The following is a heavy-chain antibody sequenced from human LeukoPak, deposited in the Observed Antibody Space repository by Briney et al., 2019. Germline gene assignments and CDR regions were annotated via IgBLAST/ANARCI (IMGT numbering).Heavy chain of an antibody. J-gene: IGHJ3*02. CDR3: AHLGYCSSTSCSSTLLDAFDI. Sequence: GGSLRLSCAASGFTFSSYGMHWLRQAPGKGLEWVAVIWYDGSNKYYADSVKGRFTISRDNSKNTLYLQMNSLRAEDTAVYYCAHLGYCSSTSCSSTLLDAFDIWGQGTMVTVSS. CDR1: GFTFSSYG. V-gene: IGHV3-33*01. CDR2: IWYDGSNK. D-gene: IGHD2-2*01.